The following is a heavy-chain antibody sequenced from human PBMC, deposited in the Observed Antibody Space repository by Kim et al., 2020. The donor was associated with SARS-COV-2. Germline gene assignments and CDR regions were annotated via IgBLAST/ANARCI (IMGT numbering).Heavy chain of an antibody. CDR1: GGSISSSNYY. V-gene: IGHV4-39*01. J-gene: IGHJ4*02. D-gene: IGHD3-9*01. CDR2: IYYSGST. Sequence: SETLSLTCIVSGGSISSSNYYWGWIRQPPGKGLEWIGSIYYSGSTYYDPSLKSRVTISVDTSKNQFSLKLNSVTAADTAVYYCARSYDILNGDEYWGQGILVTVSS. CDR3: ARSYDILNGDEY.